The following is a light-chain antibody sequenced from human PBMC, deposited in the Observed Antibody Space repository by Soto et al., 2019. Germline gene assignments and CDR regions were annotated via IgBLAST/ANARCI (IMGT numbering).Light chain of an antibody. V-gene: IGKV3-15*01. Sequence: MTQAPATLFVSPGERATLSCTASHYVYSNVAWFQQRPGQAPRLLIYRASTRATGTPARFSGSGSGTEFSLTISSLPSEDFAVSCCQWYPNWPPWTFGQGTEVDIK. CDR3: QWYPNWPPWT. CDR1: HYVYSN. J-gene: IGKJ1*01. CDR2: RAS.